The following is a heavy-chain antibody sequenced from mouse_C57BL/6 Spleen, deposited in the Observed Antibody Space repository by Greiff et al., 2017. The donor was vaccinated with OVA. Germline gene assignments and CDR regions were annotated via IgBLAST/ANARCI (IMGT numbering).Heavy chain of an antibody. CDR3: TRERDGYWYFDV. CDR2: ISSGGDYI. Sequence: EVMLVESGEGLAKPGGSLKLSCAASGFTFSSYAMSWVRQTPEKRLEWVAYISSGGDYIYYADTVKGRFTISRDNARNTLYLQMRSLKSEDTAMYYCTRERDGYWYFDVWGTGTTVTVSS. J-gene: IGHJ1*03. CDR1: GFTFSSYA. D-gene: IGHD2-3*01. V-gene: IGHV5-9-1*02.